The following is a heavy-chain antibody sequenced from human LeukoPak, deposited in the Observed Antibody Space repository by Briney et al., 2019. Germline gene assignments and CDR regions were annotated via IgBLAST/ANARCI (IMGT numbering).Heavy chain of an antibody. V-gene: IGHV3-7*03. Sequence: GGSLRLSCAVSGFTFSNYWMSWVRQSPGKGLEWVANIKEDGTETYYVDSVKGRFTISRDNAKNSLYLQMNSLRVEDTAVYYCAKEGRSLQTYWGQGTLVTVSS. CDR3: AKEGRSLQTY. D-gene: IGHD5-24*01. CDR1: GFTFSNYW. J-gene: IGHJ4*02. CDR2: IKEDGTET.